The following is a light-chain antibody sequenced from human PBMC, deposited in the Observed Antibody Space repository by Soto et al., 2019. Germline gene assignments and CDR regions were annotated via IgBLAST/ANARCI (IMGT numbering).Light chain of an antibody. J-gene: IGKJ5*01. CDR2: GAS. V-gene: IGKV3-15*01. CDR1: QSVSSK. CDR3: QQYKDWFSIT. Sequence: EIVLTQSPATLSVSPGERATLSCRASQSVSSKLAWYQQRPGQSPRLLIYGASTRATDIPARFSGSGSGTEFTLTISSLQSEDFAVYYCQQYKDWFSITVGQGTRLEIK.